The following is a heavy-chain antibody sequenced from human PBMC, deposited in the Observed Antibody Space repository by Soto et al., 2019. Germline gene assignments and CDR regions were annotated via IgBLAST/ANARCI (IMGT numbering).Heavy chain of an antibody. CDR3: ARTARVATIRGWHY. V-gene: IGHV1-69*01. Sequence: SLVKGSRKASGYGNSIYVIICVILKTGQGLEWMGGIIPIFGTANYAQKFQGRVTITADESTSTAYMELSSLRSEDTAVYYCARTARVATIRGWHYWGKGTLVTVFS. D-gene: IGHD5-12*01. CDR2: IIPIFGTA. CDR1: GYGNSIYV. J-gene: IGHJ4*02.